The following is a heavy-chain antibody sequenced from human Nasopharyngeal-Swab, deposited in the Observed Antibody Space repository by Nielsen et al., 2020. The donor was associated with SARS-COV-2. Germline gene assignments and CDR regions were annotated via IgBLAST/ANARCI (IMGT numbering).Heavy chain of an antibody. CDR1: GFTFSSYS. Sequence: GESLKISCAASGFTFSSYSMNWVRQAPGKGLEWVSSISSSSSYIYYAYSVTGRFTNSRDNAKNSLYLKMNSLRVEDTAVYYFTRADSGSYWGGNYYYYGMDVWGQGTSVTVSS. CDR3: TRADSGSYWGGNYYYYGMDV. D-gene: IGHD1-26*01. J-gene: IGHJ6*02. CDR2: ISSSSSYI. V-gene: IGHV3-21*01.